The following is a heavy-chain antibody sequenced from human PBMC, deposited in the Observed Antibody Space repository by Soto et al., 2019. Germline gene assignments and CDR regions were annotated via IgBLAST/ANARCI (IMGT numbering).Heavy chain of an antibody. V-gene: IGHV1-46*01. CDR2: INPSGGST. CDR3: ARDLGDLAARPNYYYYYGMDV. CDR1: GYTFISYY. J-gene: IGHJ6*02. Sequence: ASVKVSCKASGYTFISYYMHWVRQAPGQGLEWMGIINPSGGSTSYAQKFQGRVTMTRDTSTSTVYMELSSLRSEDTAVYYCARDLGDLAARPNYYYYYGMDVWGQGTTVTVSS. D-gene: IGHD6-6*01.